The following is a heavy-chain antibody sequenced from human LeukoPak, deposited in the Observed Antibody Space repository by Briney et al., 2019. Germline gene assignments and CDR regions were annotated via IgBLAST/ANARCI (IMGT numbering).Heavy chain of an antibody. V-gene: IGHV4-39*01. CDR3: ARRDS. Sequence: PSETLSLTCTVSGGSISSSGYYWGWIRQPPGKGREWIGSIYYSGNTNYNPSLKSRVTISIDTSKNQFSLRLSSVTAADTAVYYCARRDSWGQGTLVTVSS. CDR2: IYYSGNT. CDR1: GGSISSSGYY. J-gene: IGHJ4*02.